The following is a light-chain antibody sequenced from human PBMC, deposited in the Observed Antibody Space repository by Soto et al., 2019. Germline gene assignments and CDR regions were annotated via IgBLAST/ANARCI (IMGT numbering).Light chain of an antibody. J-gene: IGLJ2*01. CDR1: SSDVGGYNY. V-gene: IGLV2-11*01. Sequence: QSALTQPRSVSGSPGQSVTISCTGNSSDVGGYNYVSWYHQHPGKAPKLMIYDVSKRPSGVPDCFSGSKSGNTASLPISGLPAEDEADYYFCSSAGSYVLFGGGTKLTVL. CDR3: CSSAGSYVL. CDR2: DVS.